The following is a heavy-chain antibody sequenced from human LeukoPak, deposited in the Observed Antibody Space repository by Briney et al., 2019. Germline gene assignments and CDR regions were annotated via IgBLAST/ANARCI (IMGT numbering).Heavy chain of an antibody. CDR1: GGSISSSSYY. J-gene: IGHJ2*01. CDR3: ARHITNSGSAFDL. V-gene: IGHV4-39*01. CDR2: IYYSGST. D-gene: IGHD3-10*01. Sequence: SETLSLTCTVSGGSISSSSYYWGWIRQPPGKGLEWIGSIYYSGSTYYDPSLKSRVTISVDTSTNQFSLKLTSVTAADTAMYYCARHITNSGSAFDLWGRGTLVTVSS.